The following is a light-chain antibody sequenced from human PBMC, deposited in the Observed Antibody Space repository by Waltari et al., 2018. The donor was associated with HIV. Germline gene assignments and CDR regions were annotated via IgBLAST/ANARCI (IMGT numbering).Light chain of an antibody. CDR1: TSNIGTNN. CDR3: SAWDASLGAWM. CDR2: SNI. Sequence: QSVLTQPPSASGTPGQRIIMSCSGSTSNIGTNNVTRYQQLPGTPPRLLIHSNIQRPSGVPDRFSGSRSGTSASLAISGLQSEDEADYYCSAWDASLGAWMFGGGTKLTVL. J-gene: IGLJ3*02. V-gene: IGLV1-44*01.